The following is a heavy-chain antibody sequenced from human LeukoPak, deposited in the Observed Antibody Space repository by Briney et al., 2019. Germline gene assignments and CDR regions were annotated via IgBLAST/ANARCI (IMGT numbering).Heavy chain of an antibody. V-gene: IGHV3-23*01. D-gene: IGHD5-12*01. Sequence: GGSLRLSCAASGFTFSSYAMNWVRQAPGEGLELVSAISGSGGSTYYADSVKGRFTISRDNSENTLYLRMNSLRAEDTAVYYCAKDRRNTVPTISDYWGQGTLVTVSS. CDR3: AKDRRNTVPTISDY. CDR1: GFTFSSYA. J-gene: IGHJ4*02. CDR2: ISGSGGST.